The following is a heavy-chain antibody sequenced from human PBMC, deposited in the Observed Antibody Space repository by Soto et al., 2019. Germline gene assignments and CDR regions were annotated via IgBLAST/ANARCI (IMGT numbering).Heavy chain of an antibody. CDR1: GYTFTSNY. D-gene: IGHD2-2*01. Sequence: QVQLVQSGAEVKHSGASMKVSCKASGYTFTSNYLHWIRQAPGQGREWMGTINPGIGSTTYAENFQGRVAMTRDTSTSTVHLELSSLRFEDTAVYYCARQYCTGTSCYPYFEYWGQGTLITVSS. CDR3: ARQYCTGTSCYPYFEY. CDR2: INPGIGST. J-gene: IGHJ4*02. V-gene: IGHV1-46*01.